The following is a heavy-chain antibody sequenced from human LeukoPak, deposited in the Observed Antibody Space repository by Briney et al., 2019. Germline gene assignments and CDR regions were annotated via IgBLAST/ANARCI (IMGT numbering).Heavy chain of an antibody. Sequence: GGSLRLSCAASGFTFSSYAMSWVRQAPGKGLEWVSAISGSGGSTYYADSVKGRLTISRDNSKNTLYLQMNSLRAEDTAVYYCAEDLGDYYDSSGYPPGSDYWGQGTLVTVSS. V-gene: IGHV3-23*01. CDR3: AEDLGDYYDSSGYPPGSDY. D-gene: IGHD3-22*01. J-gene: IGHJ4*02. CDR2: ISGSGGST. CDR1: GFTFSSYA.